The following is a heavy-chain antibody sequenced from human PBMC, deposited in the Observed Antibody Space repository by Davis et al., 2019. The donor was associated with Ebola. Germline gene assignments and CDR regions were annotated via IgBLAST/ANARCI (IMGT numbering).Heavy chain of an antibody. D-gene: IGHD1-1*01. Sequence: AASVKVSCKTSGYTFTDYYIHWLRQAPGQGLEWMGRIIPVVDTKDYAQKFQGRVTLTSDTATTTVYMEVGRLRSDDTAVYYCARSQFPTTSDDWGQGTLVTVSS. CDR1: GYTFTDYY. CDR2: IIPVVDTK. V-gene: IGHV1-46*01. CDR3: ARSQFPTTSDD. J-gene: IGHJ4*02.